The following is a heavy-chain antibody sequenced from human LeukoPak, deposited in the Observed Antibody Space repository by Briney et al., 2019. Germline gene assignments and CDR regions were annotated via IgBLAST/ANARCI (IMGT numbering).Heavy chain of an antibody. CDR3: ARVPLTTTARGYFDY. CDR1: GGSIISGGYY. J-gene: IGHJ4*02. CDR2: IYYSGST. D-gene: IGHD4-17*01. Sequence: PSETLTLTCTVSGGSIISGGYYWSWIWQPPGKGLEWIGYIYYSGSTTYNPSLKSRVTISVDTSKNKFSLKLSSVTAADTAVYYCARVPLTTTARGYFDYWGQGTLVTVSS. V-gene: IGHV4-61*08.